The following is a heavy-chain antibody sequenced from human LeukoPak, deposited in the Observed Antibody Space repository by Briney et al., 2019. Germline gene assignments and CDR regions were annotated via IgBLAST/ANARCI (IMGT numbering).Heavy chain of an antibody. CDR2: ISGSGGNT. CDR1: GFTFSSYA. J-gene: IGHJ4*02. V-gene: IGHV3-23*01. Sequence: GGSLRLSCAASGFTFSSYAMSWVRQAPGKGLEWVSDISGSGGNTYYAHSVKGRFTISRDNSKNTLYLQMNSLRAEDTALYYCAKDGMYSSSSSYYFDYWGPGTLVTVSS. D-gene: IGHD6-6*01. CDR3: AKDGMYSSSSSYYFDY.